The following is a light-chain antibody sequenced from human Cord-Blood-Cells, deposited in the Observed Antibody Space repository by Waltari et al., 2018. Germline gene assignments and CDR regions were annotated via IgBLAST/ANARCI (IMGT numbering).Light chain of an antibody. CDR1: SSDVGICNL. J-gene: IGLJ2*01. V-gene: IGLV2-23*01. CDR3: CSYAGSSTHVV. Sequence: QSALTPPPPVPGSPGQSITISCTGTSSDVGICNLFSWYQQHPGKAPKLMIYEGSKRPSGVSNRFSGSKSGNTASLTISGLQAEDEADYYCCSYAGSSTHVVFGGGTKLTVL. CDR2: EGS.